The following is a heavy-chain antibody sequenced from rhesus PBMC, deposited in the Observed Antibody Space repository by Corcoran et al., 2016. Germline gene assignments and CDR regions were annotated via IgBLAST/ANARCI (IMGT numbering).Heavy chain of an antibody. D-gene: IGHD6-25*01. CDR1: GGSISGSF. J-gene: IGHJ4*01. Sequence: QVQLQESGPGLVKPSETLSLTCTVSGGSISGSFWTWIRQPPGQGLEWIANIDGNRAANKQNPSLKSRLTSSKDTSKNQFSLNLRSVTAADTAVYYCARERGWAAGDYWGQGVLVTVSS. CDR3: ARERGWAAGDY. CDR2: IDGNRAAN. V-gene: IGHV4-81*01.